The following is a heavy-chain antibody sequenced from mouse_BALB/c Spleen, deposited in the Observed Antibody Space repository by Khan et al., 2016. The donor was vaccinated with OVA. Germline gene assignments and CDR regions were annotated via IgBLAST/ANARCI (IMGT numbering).Heavy chain of an antibody. J-gene: IGHJ3*01. CDR1: GFTFSDYG. CDR3: ARGGGTAPFDY. V-gene: IGHV5-15*02. CDR2: ISDWAYTI. Sequence: EVELVESGGGLVQPGGSRKLSCAASGFTFSDYGMAWVRQAPGKGPEWAAFISDWAYTIYYADTVTGRFTISRENAKNTLYLEMRSLRSEDTAICYCARGGGTAPFDYWGQGTLVTVSA. D-gene: IGHD1-2*01.